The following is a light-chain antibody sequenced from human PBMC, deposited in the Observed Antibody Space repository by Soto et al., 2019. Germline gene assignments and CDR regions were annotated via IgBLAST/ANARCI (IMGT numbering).Light chain of an antibody. J-gene: IGLJ3*02. CDR1: TSDVGGYNY. CDR3: CSYADTYTWV. CDR2: DVR. Sequence: QSALTQPRSVSGSPGQSVTISCTGTTSDVGGYNYVSWYQQHPGKAPKVMIYDVRKRPSGVPDRFSGSKFANTASLTISGLQAEDEADYYCCSYADTYTWVFGGGTQLTVL. V-gene: IGLV2-11*02.